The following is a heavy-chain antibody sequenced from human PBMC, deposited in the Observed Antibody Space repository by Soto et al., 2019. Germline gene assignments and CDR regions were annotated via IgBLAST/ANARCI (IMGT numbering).Heavy chain of an antibody. J-gene: IGHJ5*02. CDR2: ISYDGSNK. CDR1: GFTFSSYA. Sequence: PGGSLRLSCAASGFTFSSYAMYWVRQAPGKGLEWVAVISYDGSNKYYADSVKGRFTISRDNSKNTLYLQMNSLRAEDTAVYYCARDRKIAVAGRSLWFDPWGQGTLVTVSS. CDR3: ARDRKIAVAGRSLWFDP. V-gene: IGHV3-30-3*01. D-gene: IGHD6-19*01.